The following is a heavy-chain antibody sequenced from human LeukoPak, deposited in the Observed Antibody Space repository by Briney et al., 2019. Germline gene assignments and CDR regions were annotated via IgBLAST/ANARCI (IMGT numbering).Heavy chain of an antibody. CDR3: AAGAFGGFDY. V-gene: IGHV3-48*02. D-gene: IGHD3-16*01. Sequence: GGSLRLSCAASGFTFSSYGMNWVRQAPEMGLEWVSYISSSDTIYYADSVKGRFTISRNNAKNSLYLQMNSLRDEDTAVYYCAAGAFGGFDYWGQGTLVTVSS. CDR1: GFTFSSYG. J-gene: IGHJ4*02. CDR2: ISSSDTI.